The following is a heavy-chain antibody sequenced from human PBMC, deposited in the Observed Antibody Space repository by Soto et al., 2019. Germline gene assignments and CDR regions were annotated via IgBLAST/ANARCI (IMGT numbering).Heavy chain of an antibody. Sequence: EVQMVESGGGLVQPGGSLRLSCAASGFTLSSYDIHWVRQATGEGLAWVSGIGSGGDTHYADSVKGRFIISREDGKHSLYLQTNKLRVGDTAVYYCTRKTPPTGMEVWGQGATVTVSS. V-gene: IGHV3-13*01. J-gene: IGHJ6*02. D-gene: IGHD3-9*01. CDR2: IGSGGDT. CDR3: TRKTPPTGMEV. CDR1: GFTLSSYD.